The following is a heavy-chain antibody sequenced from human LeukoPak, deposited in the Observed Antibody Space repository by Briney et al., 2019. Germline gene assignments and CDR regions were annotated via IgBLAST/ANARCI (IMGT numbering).Heavy chain of an antibody. Sequence: SETLSLTCTVSGGSISSSSYYWGWIRQPPGKGLEWIGSIYYSGSTYYNPSLKSRVTISVDTSKSQFSLKLSSVTAADTAVYYCARDPGSYYLNSFYYFDYWGQGTLVTVSS. J-gene: IGHJ4*02. D-gene: IGHD1-26*01. V-gene: IGHV4-39*07. CDR1: GGSISSSSYY. CDR3: ARDPGSYYLNSFYYFDY. CDR2: IYYSGST.